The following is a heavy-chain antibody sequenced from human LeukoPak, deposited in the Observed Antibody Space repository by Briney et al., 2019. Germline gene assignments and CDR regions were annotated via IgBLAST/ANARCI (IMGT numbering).Heavy chain of an antibody. CDR3: ARYGQPGVVDTFDV. CDR1: GFTFSTYE. V-gene: IGHV3-48*03. J-gene: IGHJ3*01. Sequence: GGSLRLSCAASGFTFSTYEMNWVRQAPGEGLEWVSYISSGGTTIYYADSAKGRFTISRDNAEKSLYLQMNSLRDEDTAVYYCARYGQPGVVDTFDVWGQGTLVTVSS. D-gene: IGHD2-15*01. CDR2: ISSGGTTI.